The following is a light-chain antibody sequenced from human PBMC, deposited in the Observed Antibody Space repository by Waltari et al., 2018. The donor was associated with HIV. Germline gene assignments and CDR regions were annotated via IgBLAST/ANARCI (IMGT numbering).Light chain of an antibody. J-gene: IGLJ3*02. CDR2: EVS. V-gene: IGLV2-14*01. Sequence: QSALTQPASVSGSPGQSITISCTGTSSDVGDYNYVSWYQQHPGRAPKVMIYEVSNLPSGVSNRFSGSKSGNTASLTISGLQAEDEADYYCSSYTTSSSWVFGGGTKVTVL. CDR3: SSYTTSSSWV. CDR1: SSDVGDYNY.